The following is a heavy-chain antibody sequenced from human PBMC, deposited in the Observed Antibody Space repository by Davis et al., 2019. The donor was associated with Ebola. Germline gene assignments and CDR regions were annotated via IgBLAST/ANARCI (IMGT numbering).Heavy chain of an antibody. CDR1: GFTVSSNY. CDR3: ARAALPGWTFGY. J-gene: IGHJ4*02. V-gene: IGHV3-53*01. Sequence: GESLKISCAASGFTVSSNYMSWVRQAPGKGLEWVSVTYTDGRTSYGDSVKGRSTISRDSSKNTLFLQMNSLRADDTAVYYCARAALPGWTFGYWGQGTLVTVSS. D-gene: IGHD6-19*01. CDR2: TYTDGRT.